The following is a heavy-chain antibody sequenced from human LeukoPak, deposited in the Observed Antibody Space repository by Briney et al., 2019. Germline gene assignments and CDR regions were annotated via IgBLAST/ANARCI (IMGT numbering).Heavy chain of an antibody. Sequence: ASVKVSCRASGYTFTNYGINWVRQAPGQGLEWMGWISAYNGNTNYAQKLQGRVTMTTDTSTSTAYMELRSLRSDDTAVYYCARVHYDSSGYDYWGQGTLVTVSS. CDR3: ARVHYDSSGYDY. D-gene: IGHD3-22*01. J-gene: IGHJ4*02. V-gene: IGHV1-18*01. CDR2: ISAYNGNT. CDR1: GYTFTNYG.